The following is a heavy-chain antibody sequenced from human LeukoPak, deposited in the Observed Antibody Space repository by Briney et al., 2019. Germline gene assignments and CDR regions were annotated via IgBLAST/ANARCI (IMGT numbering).Heavy chain of an antibody. CDR2: ISGRGGST. J-gene: IGHJ4*02. CDR3: AKAFPYCSGGSCYSGGFDY. CDR1: GFTFSSYA. D-gene: IGHD2-15*01. Sequence: PGGSLRLSCGASGFTFSSYAMSWVRQAPGKGLEGVSAISGRGGSTYYADSVKGRFTISRDNSKNTPYLQMNSLRAEDTAVYYCAKAFPYCSGGSCYSGGFDYWGQGTLVTVSS. V-gene: IGHV3-23*01.